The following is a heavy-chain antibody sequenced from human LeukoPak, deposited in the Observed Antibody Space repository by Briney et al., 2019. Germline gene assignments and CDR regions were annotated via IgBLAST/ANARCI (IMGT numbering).Heavy chain of an antibody. Sequence: GRSLRLSCAASGFTFSNYGIRWVRQAPGKGLEWVAVMSFDGNNNYYADSVKGRFTISRDNSKNTLYLQMNSLRAEDTAVYYCAKDTHGDYPDNWGQGTLVTVSS. D-gene: IGHD4-17*01. CDR2: MSFDGNNN. CDR1: GFTFSNYG. J-gene: IGHJ4*02. V-gene: IGHV3-30*18. CDR3: AKDTHGDYPDN.